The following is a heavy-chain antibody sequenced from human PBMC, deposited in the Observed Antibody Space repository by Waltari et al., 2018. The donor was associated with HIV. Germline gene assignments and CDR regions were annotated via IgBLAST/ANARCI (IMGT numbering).Heavy chain of an antibody. CDR3: ASARRARPEDY. D-gene: IGHD6-6*01. V-gene: IGHV4-34*01. CDR2: INHSGST. J-gene: IGHJ4*02. Sequence: QVQLQQWGAGLLKPSETLSRTCAVHGGSFRGYCWAWIRQPPGKGLEWIGEINHSGSTNYNPSLKSRVTISVDTSKNQFSLKLSSVTAADTAVYYCASARRARPEDYWGQGTLVTVSS. CDR1: GGSFRGYC.